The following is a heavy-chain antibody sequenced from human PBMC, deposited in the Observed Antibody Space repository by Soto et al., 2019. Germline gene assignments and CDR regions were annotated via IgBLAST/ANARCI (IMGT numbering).Heavy chain of an antibody. CDR3: AYGDYVGNWFDP. J-gene: IGHJ5*02. CDR2: IYWDDDK. D-gene: IGHD4-17*01. Sequence: ASGPTLVNPTQTLTLTCIFSGFSLKTSGVGVGWIRQPPGKALEWLALIYWDDDKRYSPSLKSRLTITKDTSKNQVVLIMTNMDPVDTATYYCAYGDYVGNWFDPWGQGTLVTVSS. CDR1: GFSLKTSGVG. V-gene: IGHV2-5*02.